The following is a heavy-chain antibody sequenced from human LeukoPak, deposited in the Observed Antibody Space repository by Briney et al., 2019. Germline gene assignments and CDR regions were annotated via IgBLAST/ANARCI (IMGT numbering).Heavy chain of an antibody. CDR2: ISTSSSYI. V-gene: IGHV3-21*01. CDR1: GFTFSSYS. D-gene: IGHD1/OR15-1a*01. Sequence: GSLRLSCAASGFTFSSYSMNWVRQAPGKGLEWVSSISTSSSYIYYADSVKGRFTISRDNAKNSLYLQMNSLRAEDTAVYYCARDPDGTARNYFDYWGQGTLVTVSS. CDR3: ARDPDGTARNYFDY. J-gene: IGHJ4*02.